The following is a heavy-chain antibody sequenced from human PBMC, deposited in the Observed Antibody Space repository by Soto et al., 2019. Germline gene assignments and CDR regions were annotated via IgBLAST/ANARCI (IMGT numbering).Heavy chain of an antibody. V-gene: IGHV2-5*02. J-gene: IGHJ6*02. Sequence: QITLKESGPTLVKPTQTLTLTCTFSGFSLSNSGVGVGWIRQPPGKALEWLTLIYWDDDERYSPSLKSRLTMTKDTSKNQVVLTVTNMDPVDTATYFCAHKGGRGAAMDVWGQGTTVTVSS. CDR1: GFSLSNSGVG. CDR3: AHKGGRGAAMDV. D-gene: IGHD2-15*01. CDR2: IYWDDDE.